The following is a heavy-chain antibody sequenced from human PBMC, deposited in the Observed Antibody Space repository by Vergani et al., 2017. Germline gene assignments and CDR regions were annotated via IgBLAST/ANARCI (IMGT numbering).Heavy chain of an antibody. J-gene: IGHJ5*02. CDR3: ARVQTTVTTFLETYGAVWFDP. Sequence: QLQLQESGSGLVKPSQTLSLTCAVSGGSISSGGYSWSWIRQPPGKGLEWIGYIYHSGSTYYNPSLKSRVTISVDRSKNQFSLKLSSVTAADTAVYYCARVQTTVTTFLETYGAVWFDPWGQGTLVTVSS. CDR2: IYHSGST. V-gene: IGHV4-30-2*01. D-gene: IGHD4-17*01. CDR1: GGSISSGGYS.